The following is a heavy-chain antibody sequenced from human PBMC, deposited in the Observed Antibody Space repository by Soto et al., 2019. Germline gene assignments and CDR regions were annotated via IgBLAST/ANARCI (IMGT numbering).Heavy chain of an antibody. D-gene: IGHD3-22*01. Sequence: ASVKVSCKASGGTFSSYAISWVRQAPGQGLEWMGGIIPIFGTANYAQKFQGRVTITADESTSTAYMELSSLRSEDTAVYYCARLYYYDSSGPETDGMGVWGQGTTVTVSS. CDR1: GGTFSSYA. J-gene: IGHJ6*02. CDR2: IIPIFGTA. CDR3: ARLYYYDSSGPETDGMGV. V-gene: IGHV1-69*13.